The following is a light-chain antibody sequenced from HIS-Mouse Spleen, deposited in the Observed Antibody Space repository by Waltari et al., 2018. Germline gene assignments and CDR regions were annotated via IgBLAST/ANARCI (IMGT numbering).Light chain of an antibody. CDR1: SSDAGGYNY. J-gene: IGLJ3*02. CDR3: CSYAGSYTWV. Sequence: QSALTQPRSVSGSPGQSVTISCTGTSSDAGGYNYVSWYQQHPGKSPKLMIYDVSKRPSGVPDRFSCSKSGNTASLTISWLQAEGEADYYCCSYAGSYTWVFGGGTKLTVL. CDR2: DVS. V-gene: IGLV2-11*01.